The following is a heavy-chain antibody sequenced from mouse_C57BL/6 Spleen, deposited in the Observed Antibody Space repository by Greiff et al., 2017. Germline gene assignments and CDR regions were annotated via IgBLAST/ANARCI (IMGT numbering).Heavy chain of an antibody. Sequence: EVQLQESGPGLVKPSQSLSLTCSVTGYSITSGYYWNWIRQFPGNKLEWMGYISYDGSNNYNPSLKNRISITRDTSKNQFFLKLNSLTTEDTATYYCARDGGYGSRYYLDYWGQGTTLTVSS. J-gene: IGHJ2*01. CDR3: ARDGGYGSRYYLDY. D-gene: IGHD1-1*01. V-gene: IGHV3-6*01. CDR1: GYSITSGYY. CDR2: ISYDGSN.